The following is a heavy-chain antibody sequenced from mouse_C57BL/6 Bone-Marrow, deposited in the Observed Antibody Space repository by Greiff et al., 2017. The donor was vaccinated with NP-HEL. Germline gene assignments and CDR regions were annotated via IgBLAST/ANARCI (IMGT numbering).Heavy chain of an antibody. Sequence: QVQLKESGAELVRPGTSVKVSCKASGYAFTNYLIEWVKQRPGQGLEWIGVINPGSGGTNYNEKFKGKATLTADKSSSTAYMQLSSLTSEDSAVYFCARSGTIPVRGDYFDYWGQGTTRTVSS. CDR1: GYAFTNYL. CDR2: INPGSGGT. D-gene: IGHD3-1*01. J-gene: IGHJ2*01. V-gene: IGHV1-54*01. CDR3: ARSGTIPVRGDYFDY.